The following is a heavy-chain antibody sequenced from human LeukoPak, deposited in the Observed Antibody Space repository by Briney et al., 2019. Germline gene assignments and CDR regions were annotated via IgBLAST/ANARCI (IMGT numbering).Heavy chain of an antibody. J-gene: IGHJ4*02. V-gene: IGHV4-34*01. D-gene: IGHD1-26*01. Sequence: PSETLSLTCAVYGGSFSGYYWSWIRQPPGKGLEWIGEINHSGSTNYNPSLKSRVTISVGTSKNQFSLKLSSVTAADTAVYYCARGVGYFDYWGQGTLVTVSS. CDR1: GGSFSGYY. CDR3: ARGVGYFDY. CDR2: INHSGST.